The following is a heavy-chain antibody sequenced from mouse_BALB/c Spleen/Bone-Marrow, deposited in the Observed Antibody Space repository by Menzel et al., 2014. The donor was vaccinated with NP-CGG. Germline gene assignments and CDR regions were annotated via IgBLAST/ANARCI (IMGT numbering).Heavy chain of an antibody. J-gene: IGHJ2*01. CDR1: GYTFTDYA. CDR2: ISTYNGNT. Sequence: QVQLQQSGPEVVRPGVSVKISCKGSGYTFTDYAMHRVKQSHAKSLEWIGVISTYNGNTNYNQKFKGKSTMTVDKSSNTAYMDLTRLTSEDSANYYRARSHYDSKYYFDYWGQGTTLTVSS. V-gene: IGHV1S137*01. D-gene: IGHD1-1*01. CDR3: ARSHYDSKYYFDY.